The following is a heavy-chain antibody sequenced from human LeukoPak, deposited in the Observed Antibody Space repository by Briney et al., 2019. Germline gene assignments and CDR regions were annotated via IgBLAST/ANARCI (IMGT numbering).Heavy chain of an antibody. CDR1: GFTFNSFA. D-gene: IGHD3-16*02. Sequence: GGSLRLSCAASGFTFNSFAMNWVRQAPGKGLEWVSSISGSDGTSHYADFVKGRFTIARDNSKNTLYLQMNSLRAEDTAAYYCAKSLGVGGYTRYKGFDQWGQGTLVVVSS. J-gene: IGHJ4*02. V-gene: IGHV3-23*01. CDR2: ISGSDGTS. CDR3: AKSLGVGGYTRYKGFDQ.